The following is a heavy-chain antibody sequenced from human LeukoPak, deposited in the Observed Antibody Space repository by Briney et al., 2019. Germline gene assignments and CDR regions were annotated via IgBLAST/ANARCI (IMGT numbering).Heavy chain of an antibody. CDR1: GFSVSTNY. D-gene: IGHD3-9*01. Sequence: GGSLRLSCAASGFSVSTNYMSWVRQAPGKGLEWVSVIYSSGSTDYADSVKGRFTISRDTSENTVYLQMNSLRADDTAVYYCARKHDDSPLGYWGQGTLVTVSS. V-gene: IGHV3-53*01. CDR3: ARKHDDSPLGY. CDR2: IYSSGST. J-gene: IGHJ4*02.